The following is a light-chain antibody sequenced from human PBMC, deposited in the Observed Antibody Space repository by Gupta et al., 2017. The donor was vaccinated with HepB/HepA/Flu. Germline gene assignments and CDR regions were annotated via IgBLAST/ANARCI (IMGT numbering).Light chain of an antibody. CDR3: QQFDNLPLT. CDR2: DAS. Sequence: RLTQSPPSLSAFVGDRVTITCQASQDIDNYLNWYHQKPGKAPKLLLYDASKLQTGVPSRFSGSGSGTDFSLTISRLQPEDIGTYYCQQFDNLPLTFGGGTKVEI. V-gene: IGKV1-33*01. CDR1: QDIDNY. J-gene: IGKJ4*01.